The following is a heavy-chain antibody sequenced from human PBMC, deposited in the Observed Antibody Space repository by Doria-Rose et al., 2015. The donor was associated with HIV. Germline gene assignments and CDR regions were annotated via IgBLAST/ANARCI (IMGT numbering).Heavy chain of an antibody. J-gene: IGHJ4*02. CDR2: ISTYNGNT. D-gene: IGHD1-26*01. CDR3: ARSGTNREFDQ. V-gene: IGHV1-18*01. Sequence: VQKPGASVKVSCKASGYTFTSYNLNWIRQAPEQGLEWMGWISTYNGNTHYVQNFQGGVTMTRDTSTSTVYLELRSLRPDDTAMYYCARSGTNREFDQWGQGTLVTVSS. CDR1: GYTFTSYN.